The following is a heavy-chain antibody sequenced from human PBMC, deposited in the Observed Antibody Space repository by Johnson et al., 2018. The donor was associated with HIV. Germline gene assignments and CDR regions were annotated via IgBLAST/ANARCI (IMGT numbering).Heavy chain of an antibody. J-gene: IGHJ3*02. CDR2: LDSGGTT. Sequence: VQLVESGGGVVQPGRSLRLSCAASGFTVSSNYMSWVRQAPGKGLEWVSLLDSGGTTYSADSVKGRFTISRDNAKKSLYLQMNSLRAEDTAVFYCARDQRGYSGYHLLDDAFDIWGQGTMVSVSS. CDR1: GFTVSSNY. V-gene: IGHV3-66*01. CDR3: ARDQRGYSGYHLLDDAFDI. D-gene: IGHD5-12*01.